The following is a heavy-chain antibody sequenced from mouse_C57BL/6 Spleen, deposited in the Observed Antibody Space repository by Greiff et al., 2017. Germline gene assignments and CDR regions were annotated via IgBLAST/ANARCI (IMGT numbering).Heavy chain of an antibody. CDR1: GYTFTSYD. CDR3: ARSDYGRQFDYAMDY. CDR2: IYPRDGST. V-gene: IGHV1-85*01. J-gene: IGHJ4*01. D-gene: IGHD1-1*01. Sequence: VQLQPSGPELVKPGASVKLSCKASGYTFTSYDINWVKQRPGQGLEWIGWIYPRDGSTKYNEKFKGKATLTVDTSSSTAYMELHSLTSEDSAVYFCARSDYGRQFDYAMDYWGQGTSVTVSS.